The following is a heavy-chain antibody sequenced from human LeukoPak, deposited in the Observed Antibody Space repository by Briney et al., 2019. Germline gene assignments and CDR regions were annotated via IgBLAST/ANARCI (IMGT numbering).Heavy chain of an antibody. V-gene: IGHV3-23*01. CDR1: GFTFSSYG. CDR3: ARDPYYYDSSAFYPFDY. Sequence: GSLRLSCAASGFTFSSYGMHWVRQAPGKGPEWVAGFNGRGDSTYYAESVRGRFTISRDTSKNTLYLQVSSLRVEDTAVYYCARDPYYYDSSAFYPFDYWGQGTLVTVSS. CDR2: FNGRGDST. D-gene: IGHD3-22*01. J-gene: IGHJ4*02.